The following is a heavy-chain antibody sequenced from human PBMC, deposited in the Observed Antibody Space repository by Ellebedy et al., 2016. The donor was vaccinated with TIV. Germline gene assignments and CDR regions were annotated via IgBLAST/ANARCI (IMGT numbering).Heavy chain of an antibody. Sequence: SVKVSXXASGGTFSSYAISWVRQAPGQGLEWMGGIIPIFGTANYAQKFQGRVTITADKSTSTAYMELSSLRSEDTAVYYCASSDYSNYVPTDYWGQGTLVTVSS. CDR1: GGTFSSYA. CDR3: ASSDYSNYVPTDY. CDR2: IIPIFGTA. D-gene: IGHD4-11*01. J-gene: IGHJ4*02. V-gene: IGHV1-69*06.